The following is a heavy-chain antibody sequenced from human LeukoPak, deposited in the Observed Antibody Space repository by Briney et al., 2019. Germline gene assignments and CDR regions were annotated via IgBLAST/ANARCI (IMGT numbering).Heavy chain of an antibody. CDR2: INPNSGGT. Sequence: ASVKVSCKASGYTFTGYYMHWVRQAPGQGLEWMGWINPNSGGTNYAQKLQGRVTMTTDTSTSTAYMELRSLRSDDTAVYYCARDPDYLRTEQDYWGQGTLVTVSS. CDR3: ARDPDYLRTEQDY. V-gene: IGHV1-2*02. J-gene: IGHJ4*02. D-gene: IGHD4/OR15-4a*01. CDR1: GYTFTGYY.